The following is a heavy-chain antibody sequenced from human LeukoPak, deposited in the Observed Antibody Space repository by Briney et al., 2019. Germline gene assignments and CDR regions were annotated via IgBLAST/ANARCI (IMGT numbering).Heavy chain of an antibody. D-gene: IGHD6-13*01. J-gene: IGHJ5*02. Sequence: EASVKVSCKASGYTFTSYYMHWVRQAPGQGLEWMGIINPSGGSTSYAQKFQGRVTMTRDTSTSTVYMELSSLRSEDTAVYYCARDRRIAAAGTGNWFDPWGQGTLVTVSS. CDR1: GYTFTSYY. V-gene: IGHV1-46*01. CDR2: INPSGGST. CDR3: ARDRRIAAAGTGNWFDP.